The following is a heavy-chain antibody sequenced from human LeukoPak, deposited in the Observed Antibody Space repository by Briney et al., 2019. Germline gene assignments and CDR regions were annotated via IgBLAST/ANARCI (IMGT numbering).Heavy chain of an antibody. D-gene: IGHD2-15*01. Sequence: ASETLSLTCTVSGGSISSYYWSWIRQHPGKGLEWIGYIYYSGSTYYNPSLKSRVTISVDTSKNQFSLKLSSVTAADTAVYYCARGSGPYCSGGSCYSAVGRYFDYWGQGTLVTVSS. CDR3: ARGSGPYCSGGSCYSAVGRYFDY. CDR2: IYYSGST. CDR1: GGSISSYY. J-gene: IGHJ4*02. V-gene: IGHV4-59*06.